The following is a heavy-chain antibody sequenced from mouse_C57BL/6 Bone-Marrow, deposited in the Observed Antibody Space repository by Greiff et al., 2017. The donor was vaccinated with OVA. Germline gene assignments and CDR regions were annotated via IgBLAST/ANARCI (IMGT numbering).Heavy chain of an antibody. CDR3: ARGDLIFYYYGSSYRFAY. Sequence: QVQLQQSGPELVRPGVSVKISCKGSGYTFTDYAMHWVKQSHAKSLEWIGVISTYYGDASYNQKFKDKATMTVDKSSSTAYMELARLTSEDSAVYYCARGDLIFYYYGSSYRFAYWGQGTLVTVSA. V-gene: IGHV1-67*01. CDR1: GYTFTDYA. CDR2: ISTYYGDA. J-gene: IGHJ3*01. D-gene: IGHD1-1*01.